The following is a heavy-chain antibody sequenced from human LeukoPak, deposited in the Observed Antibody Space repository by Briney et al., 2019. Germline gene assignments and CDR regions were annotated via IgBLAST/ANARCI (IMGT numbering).Heavy chain of an antibody. V-gene: IGHV1-2*02. Sequence: ASVKVSCKASGYTFTGYYMHWVRQAPGQGLEWMGWINPNSGGTNYAQKFQGRVTMTRDTSISTAYMELSRLRSDDTAVYYCARSDYSSGWLYYFDYWGQGTLVTVSS. CDR2: INPNSGGT. D-gene: IGHD6-19*01. CDR1: GYTFTGYY. J-gene: IGHJ4*02. CDR3: ARSDYSSGWLYYFDY.